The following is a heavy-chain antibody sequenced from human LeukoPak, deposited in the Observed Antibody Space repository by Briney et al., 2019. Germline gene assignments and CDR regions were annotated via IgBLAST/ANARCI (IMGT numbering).Heavy chain of an antibody. CDR3: AREASYDDALDY. CDR1: GFTFSSYA. CDR2: ISYDGSNK. Sequence: PGGSLRLSCAASGFTFSSYAMHWVSQAPGKGLEWVAVISYDGSNKYYADSVKGRFTISRDNSKNTLYLQMNSLRAEDTAVYYCAREASYDDALDYWGQGTLVTVSS. D-gene: IGHD5-18*01. V-gene: IGHV3-30-3*01. J-gene: IGHJ4*02.